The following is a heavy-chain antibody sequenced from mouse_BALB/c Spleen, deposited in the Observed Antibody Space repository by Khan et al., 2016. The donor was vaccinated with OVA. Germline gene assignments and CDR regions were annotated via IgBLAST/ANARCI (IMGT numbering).Heavy chain of an antibody. CDR3: ARSTYRYAFAY. Sequence: EVQLQESGPSLVKPSQTLSLTCSVTGDPITSGYWSWIRKFPGNKLEYMGYMIYTGYTYYNPSLKSRISITRHPSKHQYYLQLNSVTTEDTATYYCARSTYRYAFAYWGQGTLVTVSA. CDR1: GDPITSGY. CDR2: MIYTGYT. D-gene: IGHD2-14*01. J-gene: IGHJ3*01. V-gene: IGHV3-8*02.